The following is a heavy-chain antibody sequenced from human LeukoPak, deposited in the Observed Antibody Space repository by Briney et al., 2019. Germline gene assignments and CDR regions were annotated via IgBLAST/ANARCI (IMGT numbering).Heavy chain of an antibody. J-gene: IGHJ4*02. CDR2: IHTSGST. D-gene: IGHD3-9*01. Sequence: SETLSLTCTVSGGSISNSYWSWIRQPAGKGLEWIGRIHTSGSTNYTPSLKSRVTMSVDTSKNQFSLKLSSVTAADTAVYYCARRPYDIPADWGQGTLVTVSS. V-gene: IGHV4-4*07. CDR1: GGSISNSY. CDR3: ARRPYDIPAD.